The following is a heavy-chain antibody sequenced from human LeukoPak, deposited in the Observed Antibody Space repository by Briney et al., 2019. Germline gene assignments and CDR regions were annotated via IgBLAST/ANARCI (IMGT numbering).Heavy chain of an antibody. V-gene: IGHV3-74*01. D-gene: IGHD7-27*01. CDR1: GFTFSSYW. Sequence: SGGSLRLSCAASGFTFSSYWMHWVRQAPGKGLVWVSRITSDGRSTIYADSVKGRFTISRDNAENTLYLQMNSLRAEDTAVYYCARGNVGMSDYWGQGTQVTVSS. CDR2: ITSDGRST. J-gene: IGHJ4*02. CDR3: ARGNVGMSDY.